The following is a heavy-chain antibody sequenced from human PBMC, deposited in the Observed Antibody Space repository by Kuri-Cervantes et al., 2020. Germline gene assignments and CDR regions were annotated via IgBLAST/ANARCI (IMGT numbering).Heavy chain of an antibody. CDR2: ISGTGSTI. Sequence: GESLKISCAASGFTFSDYYMSWIRRAPGKGLEWISYISGTGSTIFYADSVKGRFTIARDNAKKSLHLQMNSLRAEDTAVYYCARALIYGSGSPGGYWGQGTLVTVSS. D-gene: IGHD3-10*01. J-gene: IGHJ4*02. CDR1: GFTFSDYY. CDR3: ARALIYGSGSPGGY. V-gene: IGHV3-11*04.